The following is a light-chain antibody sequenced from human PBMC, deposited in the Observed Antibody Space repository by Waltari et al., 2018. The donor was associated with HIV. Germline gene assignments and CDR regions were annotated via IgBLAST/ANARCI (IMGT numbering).Light chain of an antibody. V-gene: IGKV1-12*02. Sequence: DIQMTQSAPSVSASVGDRVTIPCRANQDINNWLAWYQQRPGQGPELLISSASGLQSGVPSRFSSSGSGPDFTLIINNLQPEDFATYYCLQADTFPFTFGPGT. CDR1: QDINNW. CDR3: LQADTFPFT. J-gene: IGKJ3*01. CDR2: SAS.